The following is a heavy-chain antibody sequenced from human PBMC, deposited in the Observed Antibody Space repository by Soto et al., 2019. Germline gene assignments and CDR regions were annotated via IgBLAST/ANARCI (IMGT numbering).Heavy chain of an antibody. V-gene: IGHV3-74*01. CDR3: GRDWFGEFF. CDR1: GFTFSSSW. Sequence: GGSLRLSCAASGFTFSSSWMHWVRQTPGKGPMWISHINTDGSGTTYADSVKGRFTVSRDNAKNTLYLQMNSLRAEDTAVYYCGRDWFGEFFWGQGTLVTAPQ. CDR2: INTDGSGT. J-gene: IGHJ4*02. D-gene: IGHD3-10*01.